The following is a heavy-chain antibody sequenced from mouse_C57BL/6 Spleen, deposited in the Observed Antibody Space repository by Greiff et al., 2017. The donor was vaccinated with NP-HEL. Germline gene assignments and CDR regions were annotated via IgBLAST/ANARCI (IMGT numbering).Heavy chain of an antibody. Sequence: QVQLKQSGAELVKPGASVKLSCTASGFNIKDYYMHWVKQRPIQGLEWIGNIDPSDSETHYNQKFKDKATLTVDKSSSTAYMQLSSLTSEDSAVYYCARGYYFDYWGQGTTLTVSS. CDR3: ARGYYFDY. CDR2: IDPSDSET. CDR1: GFNIKDYY. J-gene: IGHJ2*01. V-gene: IGHV1-52*01.